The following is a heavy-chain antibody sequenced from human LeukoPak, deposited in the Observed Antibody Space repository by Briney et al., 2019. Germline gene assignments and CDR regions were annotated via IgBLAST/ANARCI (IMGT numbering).Heavy chain of an antibody. Sequence: PGGSLRLSCAASGFTFSSYSMNWVRQAPGKGLEWVASISSSSSYIYYADSVKGRFTISRDNAKNSLYLQMNSLRAEDTALYHCAILPVDTAMVNLEGNFDYWGQGTLVTVSS. CDR2: ISSSSSYI. V-gene: IGHV3-21*04. J-gene: IGHJ4*02. CDR3: AILPVDTAMVNLEGNFDY. D-gene: IGHD5-18*01. CDR1: GFTFSSYS.